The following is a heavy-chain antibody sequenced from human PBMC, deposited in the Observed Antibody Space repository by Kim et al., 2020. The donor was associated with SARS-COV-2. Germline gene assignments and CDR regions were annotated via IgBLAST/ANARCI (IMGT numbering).Heavy chain of an antibody. CDR1: GFTFSNAW. CDR3: TTDVMRGVIPPDYYYYYGMDV. CDR2: IKSKTDGGTT. V-gene: IGHV3-15*01. D-gene: IGHD3-10*01. Sequence: GGSLRLSCAASGFTFSNAWMSWVRQAPGKGLEWVGRIKSKTDGGTTDYAAPVKGRFTISRDDSKNTLYLQMNSLKTEDTAVYYCTTDVMRGVIPPDYYYYYGMDVWGQGTTVTVSS. J-gene: IGHJ6*02.